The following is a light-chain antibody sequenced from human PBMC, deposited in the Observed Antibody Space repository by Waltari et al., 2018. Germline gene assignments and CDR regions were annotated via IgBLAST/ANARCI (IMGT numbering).Light chain of an antibody. Sequence: DIVMTQSPDSLAVSLGARATTNCKSSQSVLSSSDNKDYLAWLQQKPGQHPKLLIYWASTRGSGVPDRFSGSGSGTDFTLTISSPQVEDVALYYCHQYYSAPITFGQGTRLEIK. CDR2: WAS. CDR3: HQYYSAPIT. CDR1: QSVLSSSDNKDY. J-gene: IGKJ5*01. V-gene: IGKV4-1*01.